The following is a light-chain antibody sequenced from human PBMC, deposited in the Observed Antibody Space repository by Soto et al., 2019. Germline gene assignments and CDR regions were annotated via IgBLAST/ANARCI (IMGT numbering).Light chain of an antibody. V-gene: IGLV2-14*01. CDR3: SSYTSSSSYV. CDR2: EVT. J-gene: IGLJ1*01. CDR1: SSDVGGYNY. Sequence: QSALTQPPSASGSPGQSVTISCTGTSSDVGGYNYVSWYQQHPGKAPKLMIYEVTNRPSGISNRFSGSKSGNTASLTISGLQAEDEGYYYCSSYTSSSSYVFGTGTKLTVL.